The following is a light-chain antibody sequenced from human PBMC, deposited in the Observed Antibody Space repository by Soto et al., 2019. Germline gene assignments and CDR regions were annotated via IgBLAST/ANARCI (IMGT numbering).Light chain of an antibody. Sequence: QSVLTQPASVSGSPGQSITISCTGTSSDVGNLVSWYQQHPDKAPKLMIYDVSNRPSGVSNRFSGSKSGKTASLTISGLPAXXXADYYCSSYTSSGPVFGGGTKLTVL. CDR1: SSDVGNL. V-gene: IGLV2-14*02. CDR2: DVS. CDR3: SSYTSSGPV. J-gene: IGLJ2*01.